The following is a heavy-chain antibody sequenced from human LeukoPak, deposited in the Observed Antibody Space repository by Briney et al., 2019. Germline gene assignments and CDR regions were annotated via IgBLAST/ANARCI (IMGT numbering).Heavy chain of an antibody. CDR3: ARGSLLWFGELLSGWFDP. CDR2: INHSGST. D-gene: IGHD3-10*01. J-gene: IGHJ5*02. V-gene: IGHV4-34*01. CDR1: GGSFSGYY. Sequence: PSETLSLTCAAYGGSFSGYYWSWIRQPPGKGLEWIGEINHSGSTNYNPSLKSRVTISVDTSKNQFSLKLSSVTAADTAVYYCARGSLLWFGELLSGWFDPWGQGTLVTVSS.